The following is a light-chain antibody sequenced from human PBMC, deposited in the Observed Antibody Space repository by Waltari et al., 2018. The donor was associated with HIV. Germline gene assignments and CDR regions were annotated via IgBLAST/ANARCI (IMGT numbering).Light chain of an antibody. CDR1: QDIRTY. CDR2: AAS. CDR3: QQCDSLPIT. J-gene: IGKJ5*01. V-gene: IGKV1-16*01. Sequence: DIQMTQSPSSLSASVGDTVTITCRASQDIRTYLAWIQQKPGKAPKSLIYAASSLQPGVPLRFSGSGSGTDFTLTITSLQPEDFATYYCQQCDSLPITFGQGTRLEIK.